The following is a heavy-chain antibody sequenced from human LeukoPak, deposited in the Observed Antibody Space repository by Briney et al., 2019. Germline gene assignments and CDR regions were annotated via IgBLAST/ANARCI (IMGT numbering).Heavy chain of an antibody. J-gene: IGHJ6*03. D-gene: IGHD2-2*03. CDR3: AKGGYCSSTSCYFKHYYYMDV. V-gene: IGHV3-23*01. CDR2: ISGSGGST. Sequence: GGSLSLSCAASGFTFSSYAMSWVRQAPGKGLEWVSTISGSGGSTYNADSVKGRFTISRNNSKNTLYMQMNSLRAEDKALYYCAKGGYCSSTSCYFKHYYYMDVWGKGTTVTVSS. CDR1: GFTFSSYA.